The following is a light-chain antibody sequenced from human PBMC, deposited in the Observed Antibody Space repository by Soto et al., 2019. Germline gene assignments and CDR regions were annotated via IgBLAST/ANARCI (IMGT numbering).Light chain of an antibody. J-gene: IGLJ2*01. V-gene: IGLV2-11*01. CDR2: DVS. CDR1: NSDVGGYNY. Sequence: QSALTQPRSVSGSPGQSVTISCTGTNSDVGGYNYVSWYQQHPGKAPKLMIYDVSKRPSGVPDRFSGSKSGNTASLTISGLQAEDDADYYCCSYAGNSYLFGGGTQLTVL. CDR3: CSYAGNSYL.